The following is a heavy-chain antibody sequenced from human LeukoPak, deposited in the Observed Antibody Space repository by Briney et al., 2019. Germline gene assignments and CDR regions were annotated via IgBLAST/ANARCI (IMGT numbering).Heavy chain of an antibody. Sequence: APVKVSCKASGYTFTSYGINWVRQAPGQGLEWMGWISAYNGNTNYAQKLQGRVTMTTDTSTSTAYMELRSLRSDDTAVYYCARGYYGSGSYGYGMDVWGQGTTVTVSS. CDR1: GYTFTSYG. V-gene: IGHV1-18*01. CDR3: ARGYYGSGSYGYGMDV. J-gene: IGHJ6*02. CDR2: ISAYNGNT. D-gene: IGHD3-10*01.